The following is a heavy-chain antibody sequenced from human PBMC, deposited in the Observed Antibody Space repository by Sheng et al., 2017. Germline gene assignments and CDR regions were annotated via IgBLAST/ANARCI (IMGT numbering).Heavy chain of an antibody. CDR1: GISVSSNY. CDR3: ATYKIEKSDYATGVEEGCFDL. Sequence: EVQLMESGGGLVQPGGSLRLSCEVSGISVSSNYMNWVRQAPGKGPEWVSVIFSGGSTNYAASVKGRFTISRDNSKNTVYLQMRNLRADDTAVYYCATYKIEKSDYATGVEEGCFDLWGQGTLVTVSS. J-gene: IGHJ4*02. V-gene: IGHV3-66*02. D-gene: IGHD3-3*01. CDR2: IFSGGST.